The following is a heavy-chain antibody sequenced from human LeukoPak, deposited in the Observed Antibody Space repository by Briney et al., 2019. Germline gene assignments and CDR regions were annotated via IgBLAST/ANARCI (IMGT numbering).Heavy chain of an antibody. CDR2: ISAYNGDT. Sequence: ASVKVSCKASGLTFTSYGFSRVREAPGQGLEWMGWISAYNGDTNYAQTFQGRVTLTTDTSTTTVYMELRSLRSDDTAVYYCARDINFVPDCWGQGTLVTVSS. CDR1: GLTFTSYG. V-gene: IGHV1-18*01. D-gene: IGHD3-9*01. CDR3: ARDINFVPDC. J-gene: IGHJ4*02.